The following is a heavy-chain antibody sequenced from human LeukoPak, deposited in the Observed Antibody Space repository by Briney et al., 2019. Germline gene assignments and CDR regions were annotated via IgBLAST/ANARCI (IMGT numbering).Heavy chain of an antibody. J-gene: IGHJ5*02. CDR3: ARVDLYSSSWRASNWFDP. CDR1: GGSISSGDYY. CDR2: IYYSGST. Sequence: PSETLSLTCTVSGGSISSGDYYWGWIRQPPGKGLEWIGNIYYSGSTYYNPSLKSRVTISVDTSKNQFSLKLSSVTAADTAVYYCARVDLYSSSWRASNWFDPWGQGTLVTVSS. V-gene: IGHV4-30-4*01. D-gene: IGHD6-13*01.